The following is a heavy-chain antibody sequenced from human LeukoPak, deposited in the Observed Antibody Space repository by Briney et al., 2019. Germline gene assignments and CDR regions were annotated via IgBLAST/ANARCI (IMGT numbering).Heavy chain of an antibody. CDR3: ARVGTPITIFGVVIMGSFDY. J-gene: IGHJ4*02. V-gene: IGHV1-46*03. Sequence: ASVKVSCKASGYTFTSYYMHWVRQAPGQGLEWMGIINPSGGSTSYAQKFSGRVTMTRDTSTSKVYMELSSLRSEDKAVYYCARVGTPITIFGVVIMGSFDYWGQGTLVTVSS. CDR1: GYTFTSYY. CDR2: INPSGGST. D-gene: IGHD3-3*01.